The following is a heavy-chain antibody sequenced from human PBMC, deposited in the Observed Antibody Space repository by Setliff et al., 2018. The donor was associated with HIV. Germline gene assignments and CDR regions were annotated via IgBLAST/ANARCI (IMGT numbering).Heavy chain of an antibody. Sequence: SETLSLTCTVSGGSITSGNYFWTWIRQPAGKGLEWIGHIYTDGSTNYNPSFRSRVTISVDTSKNQISLKLSPVTAADTAVYYCARRGLVGAPTSFGFDYWGQGTLVTVSS. D-gene: IGHD1-26*01. V-gene: IGHV4-61*09. CDR2: IYTDGST. J-gene: IGHJ4*02. CDR3: ARRGLVGAPTSFGFDY. CDR1: GGSITSGNYF.